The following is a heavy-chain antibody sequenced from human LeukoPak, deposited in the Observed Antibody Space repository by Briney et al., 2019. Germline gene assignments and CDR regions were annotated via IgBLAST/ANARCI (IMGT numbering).Heavy chain of an antibody. V-gene: IGHV1-2*02. CDR1: GYTFSDFY. CDR3: ATATVTHTRDP. J-gene: IGHJ5*02. D-gene: IGHD1-1*01. CDR2: INPYSGAL. Sequence: ASVTVSCLTSGYTFSDFYLNWVRQAHGQGVEWMGWINPYSGALISAQSLQGRLTMTWDTSTGTAYMELTRLTSDDTAVYYCATATVTHTRDPWGQGTLVTVSS.